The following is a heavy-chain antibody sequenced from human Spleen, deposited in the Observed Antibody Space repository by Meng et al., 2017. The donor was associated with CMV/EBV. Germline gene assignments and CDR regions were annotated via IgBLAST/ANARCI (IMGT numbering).Heavy chain of an antibody. Sequence: SETLSLTCTVSGGSISSGGYYWSWIRQHPGKGLEWIGYIYYSGSTYCNPSLKSRVTISVDTSKNQFSLKLSSVTAADTAVYYCARLYYDSSGYYYGPGFFDYWGQGTLVTVSS. D-gene: IGHD3-22*01. CDR1: GGSISSGGYY. J-gene: IGHJ4*02. CDR2: IYYSGST. CDR3: ARLYYDSSGYYYGPGFFDY. V-gene: IGHV4-31*03.